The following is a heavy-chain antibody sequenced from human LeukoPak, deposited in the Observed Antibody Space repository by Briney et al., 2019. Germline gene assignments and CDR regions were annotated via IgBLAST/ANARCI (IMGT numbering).Heavy chain of an antibody. CDR1: GYTFTGYF. CDR3: ARGGIPIYYYYMDV. Sequence: ASVKVSCKASGYTFTGYFMHWVRQAPGQGLDWMGWINPNSGGTNFAQKFQGRVTMARHTSISTAYMELSLLISDDTGVYSSARGGIPIYYYYMDVWGKGTTVTISS. V-gene: IGHV1-2*02. CDR2: INPNSGGT. J-gene: IGHJ6*03. D-gene: IGHD6-13*01.